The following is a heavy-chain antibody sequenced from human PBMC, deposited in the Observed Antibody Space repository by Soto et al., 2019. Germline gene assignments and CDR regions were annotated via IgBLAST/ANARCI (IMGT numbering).Heavy chain of an antibody. CDR2: INPNSGVT. J-gene: IGHJ6*03. D-gene: IGHD5-12*01. CDR1: GDSFNDYY. Sequence: QVQLVQSGAEVRKPGASVTVSCRSSGDSFNDYYIHWVRQAPGQGLEWMGWINPNSGVTKYAQKSQGWVSMARDTSSRTVYMQLSRLRSDDTAVYYCARESGGATATLDYYYFYMDVWGTGTTVTVS. CDR3: ARESGGATATLDYYYFYMDV. V-gene: IGHV1-2*04.